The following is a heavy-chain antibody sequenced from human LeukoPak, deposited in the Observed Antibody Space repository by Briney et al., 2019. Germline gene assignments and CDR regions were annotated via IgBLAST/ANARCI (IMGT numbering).Heavy chain of an antibody. Sequence: PGGSLRLSCAASGFTFSSYAMSWVRQAPGKGLEWVSAISSSGGSTYYADSVKGRFTISRDNSKNTLYLQMNSLGAEDTAVYYCAKDSIYSRGSGWYRDAFDIWGQGTMVTVSS. D-gene: IGHD6-19*01. V-gene: IGHV3-23*01. J-gene: IGHJ3*02. CDR1: GFTFSSYA. CDR3: AKDSIYSRGSGWYRDAFDI. CDR2: ISSSGGST.